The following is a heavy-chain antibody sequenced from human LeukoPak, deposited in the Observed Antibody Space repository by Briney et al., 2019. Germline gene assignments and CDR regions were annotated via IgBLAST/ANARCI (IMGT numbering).Heavy chain of an antibody. CDR2: ISGSGGST. CDR1: GFTFSSYA. V-gene: IGHV3-23*01. D-gene: IGHD3-22*01. CDR3: AKRDDRSGYYASPDY. J-gene: IGHJ4*01. Sequence: GGPVTLPCSPWGFTFSSYAMRWVGQAPGKGLEWVSVISGSGGSTYYADSVKGRFTISRDNSKNTLFLQMNSLRAEDTAVYYCAKRDDRSGYYASPDYGGRGTLVTVSS.